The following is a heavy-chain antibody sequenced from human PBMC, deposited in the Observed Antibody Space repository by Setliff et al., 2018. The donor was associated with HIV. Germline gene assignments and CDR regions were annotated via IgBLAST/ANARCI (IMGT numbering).Heavy chain of an antibody. CDR3: ARLTTTYYYDSSAYYHPV. Sequence: LSLTCGVSGYSLTSGYYWGWIRQPPGKGLEWIGSIHDSGNTNYNPSLKSRVTISVDTSKNQFSLKLSSVTAADTAVFYCARLTTTYYYDSSAYYHPVWGQGTLVTVSS. D-gene: IGHD3-22*01. CDR1: GYSLTSGYY. CDR2: IHDSGNT. V-gene: IGHV4-38-2*01. J-gene: IGHJ4*02.